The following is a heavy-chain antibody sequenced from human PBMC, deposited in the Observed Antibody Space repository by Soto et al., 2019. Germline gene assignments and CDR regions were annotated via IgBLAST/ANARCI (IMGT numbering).Heavy chain of an antibody. J-gene: IGHJ6*02. D-gene: IGHD1-26*01. CDR2: IDPSDSYT. V-gene: IGHV5-10-1*01. CDR1: GYSFTSYW. CDR3: ARRSYSITFYYGMDV. Sequence: LGESLKISCKGSGYSFTSYWISWVRQMPGKGLEWMGIIDPSDSYTNYSPSLQGHVTISADKSISTAYLQWSSLKASDTAMYYCARRSYSITFYYGMDVWGQGTTVTVSS.